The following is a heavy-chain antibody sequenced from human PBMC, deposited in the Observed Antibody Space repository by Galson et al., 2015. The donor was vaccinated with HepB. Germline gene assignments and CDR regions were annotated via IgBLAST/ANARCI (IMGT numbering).Heavy chain of an antibody. CDR3: AKDQGDDYVNYYFYHGMDV. CDR2: IYTGGNT. CDR1: GFSVSSYY. D-gene: IGHD4-17*01. J-gene: IGHJ6*02. V-gene: IGHV3-53*05. Sequence: SLRLSCAASGFSVSSYYMTWARQAPGKGLEWVSVIYTGGNTYYGDSAKGRFTISRDKSKNMLYLQMNSLRADDTAVYYCAKDQGDDYVNYYFYHGMDVWGQGTTVTVSS.